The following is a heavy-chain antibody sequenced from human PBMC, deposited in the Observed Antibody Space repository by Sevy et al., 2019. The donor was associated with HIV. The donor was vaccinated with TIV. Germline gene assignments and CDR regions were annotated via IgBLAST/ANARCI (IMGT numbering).Heavy chain of an antibody. CDR2: ISYDGSKI. V-gene: IGHV3-30*04. CDR3: AVWPGGQTGHYLKTDS. J-gene: IGHJ4*02. D-gene: IGHD3-9*01. CDR1: GFTFSTYA. Sequence: GGSLRLSCTASGFTFSTYAIHWVRQAPGKGLEWVALISYDGSKIFYIDSVKGRFTVSRDNSRNALYLQMYSLRPEDTAVYYCAVWPGGQTGHYLKTDSWGQGTLVTVSS.